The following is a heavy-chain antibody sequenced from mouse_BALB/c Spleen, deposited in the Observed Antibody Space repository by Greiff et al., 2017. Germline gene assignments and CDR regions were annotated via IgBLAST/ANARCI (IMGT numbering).Heavy chain of an antibody. J-gene: IGHJ3*01. CDR3: AYYCGSRPFAY. Sequence: VQLQQPGAELVKPGTSVKLSCKASGYNFTSYWINWVKLRPGQGLEWIGDIYPGSGSTNYNEKFKSKATLTVDTSSSTAYMQLSSLASEDSALYYCAYYCGSRPFAYWGQGTLVTVSA. V-gene: IGHV1-55*01. CDR1: GYNFTSYW. D-gene: IGHD1-1*01. CDR2: IYPGSGST.